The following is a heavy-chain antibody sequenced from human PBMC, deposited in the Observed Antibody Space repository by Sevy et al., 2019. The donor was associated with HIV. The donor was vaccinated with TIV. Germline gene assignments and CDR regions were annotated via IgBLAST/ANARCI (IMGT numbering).Heavy chain of an antibody. CDR1: GFTFSNVW. J-gene: IGHJ6*02. D-gene: IGHD2-21*02. CDR2: IRSKTEGGTT. CDR3: TTEALEGDGGDYYYYGLDV. V-gene: IGHV3-15*01. Sequence: GGSLRLSCAASGFTFSNVWMSWVRQAPGKGLEWVGRIRSKTEGGTTDYAAPVKGRFTISRDDSKNTLYLQMNSLKTEDTAVYYCTTEALEGDGGDYYYYGLDVWGQGTTVTVSS.